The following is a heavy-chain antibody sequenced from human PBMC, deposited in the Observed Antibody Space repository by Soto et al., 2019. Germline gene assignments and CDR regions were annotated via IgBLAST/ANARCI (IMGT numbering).Heavy chain of an antibody. Sequence: ASVKVSCKAFGYTFSSHGIIWVRQAPGQGLEWMGWISGYNGNAKYAQRFQGRVTMTTDTSTSAVYMDLRSLGSDDSAVYYCAREGSYGWYDCWGQGTLVTVSS. D-gene: IGHD2-15*01. J-gene: IGHJ5*01. V-gene: IGHV1-18*01. CDR1: GYTFSSHG. CDR2: ISGYNGNA. CDR3: AREGSYGWYDC.